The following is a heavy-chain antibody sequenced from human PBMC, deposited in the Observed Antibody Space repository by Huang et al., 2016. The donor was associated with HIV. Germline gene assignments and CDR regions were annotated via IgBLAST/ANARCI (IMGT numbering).Heavy chain of an antibody. V-gene: IGHV1-8*03. CDR1: GFNFNNYD. CDR2: MNPKIGNT. Sequence: QVQLVQSGAEVKKPGASVKVSCKASGFNFNNYDFNWVRQASGQGLEWRGWMNPKIGNTGYAQKFQGRVTITRNTSITTAYMELRSLRSEDTAVYYCARARGFLYDSTGYYSRYYFDSWGQGTLVTISS. CDR3: ARARGFLYDSTGYYSRYYFDS. D-gene: IGHD3-22*01. J-gene: IGHJ4*02.